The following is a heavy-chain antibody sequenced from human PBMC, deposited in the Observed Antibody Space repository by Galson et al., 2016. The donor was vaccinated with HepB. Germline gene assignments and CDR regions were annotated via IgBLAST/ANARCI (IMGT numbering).Heavy chain of an antibody. J-gene: IGHJ4*02. CDR3: AREYNYGFLGAKTFDF. Sequence: SVKVSCKASGYTFTSYDINWVRQATGQGLEWMGWMSPNSVNTGYAQKFQGRVTMTMNTSINTAYMELSSLRSEDTAVYFCAREYNYGFLGAKTFDFWGQGTLVTVSS. CDR2: MSPNSVNT. D-gene: IGHD5-18*01. V-gene: IGHV1-8*01. CDR1: GYTFTSYD.